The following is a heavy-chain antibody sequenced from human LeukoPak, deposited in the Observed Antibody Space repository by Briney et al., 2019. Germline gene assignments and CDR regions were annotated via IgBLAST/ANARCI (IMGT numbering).Heavy chain of an antibody. J-gene: IGHJ4*02. CDR3: AVLRREYFDY. V-gene: IGHV3-48*04. CDR1: GFIFSSYS. Sequence: GGSLRLSCAASGFIFSSYSMNWVRQAPGKGLEWVSYISSSSSTIYYADSVKGRFTISRDNAKNSLYLQMNSLRAEDTAVYYCAVLRREYFDYWGQGTLVTVSS. D-gene: IGHD1-26*01. CDR2: ISSSSSTI.